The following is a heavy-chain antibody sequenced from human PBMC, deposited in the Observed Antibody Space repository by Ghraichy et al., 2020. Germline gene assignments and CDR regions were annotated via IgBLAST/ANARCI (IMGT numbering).Heavy chain of an antibody. Sequence: SETLSLTCTFSGGSISSGGYYWTWIRQHPGKGLEWIGHISNSGGTYYNPSLRSRVTILLNTSKNQFSLTVSSVTAADTAVYYCTREQPYAFNSSGSYGMDVWGQGTTVTVSS. V-gene: IGHV4-31*03. CDR1: GGSISSGGYY. CDR2: ISNSGGT. J-gene: IGHJ6*02. CDR3: TREQPYAFNSSGSYGMDV. D-gene: IGHD3-22*01.